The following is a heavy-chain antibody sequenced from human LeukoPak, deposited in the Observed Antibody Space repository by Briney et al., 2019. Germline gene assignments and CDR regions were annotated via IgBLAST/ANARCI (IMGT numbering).Heavy chain of an antibody. V-gene: IGHV1-18*01. CDR1: GYTFTSYG. CDR2: ISAYNGNT. J-gene: IGHJ4*02. Sequence: ASVKVSCKASGYTFTSYGISWVRQAPGQGLEWLGWISAYNGNTNYAQKFQGRVTITADKSTSTAYMELSSLRSEDTAVYYCARVGGGYGYWGQGTLVTVSS. D-gene: IGHD5-12*01. CDR3: ARVGGGYGY.